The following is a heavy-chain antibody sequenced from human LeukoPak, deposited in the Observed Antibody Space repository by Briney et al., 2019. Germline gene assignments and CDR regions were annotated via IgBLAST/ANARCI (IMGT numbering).Heavy chain of an antibody. D-gene: IGHD2-2*01. V-gene: IGHV3-15*01. CDR1: GFTFSNAW. CDR2: IKSKTDGGTT. J-gene: IGHJ4*02. CDR3: TRGVVPDAKSDY. Sequence: GSLRLSCAASGFTFSNAWMSWVRQAPEKGLEWVGRIKSKTDGGTTDYAAPVKGRFTISRDDSKNTLYLQMNSLKTEDTAVYYCTRGVVPDAKSDYWGQGTLVTVSS.